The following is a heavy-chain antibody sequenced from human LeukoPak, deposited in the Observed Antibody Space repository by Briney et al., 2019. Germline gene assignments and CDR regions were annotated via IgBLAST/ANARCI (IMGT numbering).Heavy chain of an antibody. CDR2: INWNGGST. J-gene: IGHJ6*03. CDR1: GFTFDDYG. V-gene: IGHV3-20*01. D-gene: IGHD3-9*01. Sequence: TGGSLRLSCAASGFTFDDYGMSWVRQAPGKGLEWVSGINWNGGSTGYADSVKGRFTISRDNAKNSLYLQMNSLRAEDTALYHCARVRYYDILTGYYMDVWGKGTTVTVSS. CDR3: ARVRYYDILTGYYMDV.